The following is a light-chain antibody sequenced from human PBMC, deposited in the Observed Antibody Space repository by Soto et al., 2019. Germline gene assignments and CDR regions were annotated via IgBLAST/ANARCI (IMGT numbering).Light chain of an antibody. CDR1: QSVSSSY. CDR3: QHYGSSPRMYT. CDR2: GAS. V-gene: IGKV3-20*01. Sequence: EIVVTQSPGTLSFSPGERATLSCRASQSVSSSYLAWYQQKPDQAPRLLIYGASSRATGIPDRFSGRGSGTDFTLTISRLEPEDFAVYYCQHYGSSPRMYTFGHGTKLEIK. J-gene: IGKJ2*01.